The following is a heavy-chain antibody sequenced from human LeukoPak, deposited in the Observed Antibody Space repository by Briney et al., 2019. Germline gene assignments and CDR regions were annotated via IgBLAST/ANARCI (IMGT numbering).Heavy chain of an antibody. J-gene: IGHJ4*02. CDR1: GYTFTSYA. CDR2: INTNTGNP. Sequence: ASVKVSCKASGYTFTSYAMNWVRQAPGQGLEWMGWINTNTGNPTYAQGFTGRFVFSLDTSVSTAYPQISSLRAEDTAVYYCARGDTSILWWSIPDFENWGQGTLVTVSS. D-gene: IGHD2-21*01. CDR3: ARGDTSILWWSIPDFEN. V-gene: IGHV7-4-1*02.